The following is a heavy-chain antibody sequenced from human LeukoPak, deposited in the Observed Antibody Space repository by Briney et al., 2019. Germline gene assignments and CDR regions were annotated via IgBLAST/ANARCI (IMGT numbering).Heavy chain of an antibody. J-gene: IGHJ4*02. CDR3: AKTKTLKAYCSGGSCYLTYFDY. V-gene: IGHV3-7*01. D-gene: IGHD2-15*01. CDR1: GFTFSSYW. Sequence: PGGSLRLSCAASGFTFSSYWMSWVRQAPGKGLEWVANIKQDGSEKYYVDSVKGRFTISRDNAKNSLYLQMNSLRAEDTAVYYCAKTKTLKAYCSGGSCYLTYFDYWGQGTLVTVSS. CDR2: IKQDGSEK.